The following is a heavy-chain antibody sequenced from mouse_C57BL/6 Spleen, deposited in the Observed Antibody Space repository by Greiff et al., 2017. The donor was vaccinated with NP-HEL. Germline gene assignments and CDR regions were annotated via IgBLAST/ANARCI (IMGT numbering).Heavy chain of an antibody. CDR2: INPNNGGT. CDR3: ARPTYYSNFAY. V-gene: IGHV1-26*01. J-gene: IGHJ4*01. Sequence: EVQLQQSGPELVKPGASMKISCKASGYTFTDYYMNWVKQSHGKSLEWIGDINPNNGGTSYNQKFKGKATLTVDKSSSTAYMELRILTSEDSAVYYCARPTYYSNFAYWGQGTSVTVSS. D-gene: IGHD2-5*01. CDR1: GYTFTDYY.